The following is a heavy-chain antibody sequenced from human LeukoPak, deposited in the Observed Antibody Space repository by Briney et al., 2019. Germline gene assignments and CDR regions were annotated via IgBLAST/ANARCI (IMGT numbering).Heavy chain of an antibody. CDR2: MTYDGSSK. V-gene: IGHV3-30*18. D-gene: IGHD1-26*01. J-gene: IGHJ4*02. Sequence: GGLLRFSCAAAGFTFSSCGIYWVRQAPGKGREGVAVMTYDGSSKYCDASVKGRFTISRDNSKNTMYLQMNSMRTEDTAVYCCAKGLLSNSQRGYFDYWGRGTLVAVSS. CDR3: AKGLLSNSQRGYFDY. CDR1: GFTFSSCG.